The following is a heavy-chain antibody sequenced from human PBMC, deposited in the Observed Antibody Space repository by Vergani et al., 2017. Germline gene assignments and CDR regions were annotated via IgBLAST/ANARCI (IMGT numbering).Heavy chain of an antibody. J-gene: IGHJ6*03. V-gene: IGHV3-9*01. D-gene: IGHD1-26*01. CDR1: GFTFDDYA. CDR2: ISWNSGSI. CDR3: AKGGARGGYYYYMDV. Sequence: EVQLVESGGGLVQPGRSLRLSCAASGFTFDDYAMHWVRQAPGKGLEWVSGISWNSGSICYADSVKGRFTISRDNAKNSLYLQMNSLRAEDTALYYCAKGGARGGYYYYMDVWGKGTTVTVSS.